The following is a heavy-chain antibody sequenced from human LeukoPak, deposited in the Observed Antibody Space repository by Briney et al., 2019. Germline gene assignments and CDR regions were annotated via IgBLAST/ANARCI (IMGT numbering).Heavy chain of an antibody. CDR2: IIPTFGTV. V-gene: IGHV1-69*13. CDR1: GGTFSGYA. Sequence: SVKVSCKASGGTFSGYAISWVRQAPGQGLEWMGGIIPTFGTVNYAQKFQGRVTITADESTSTGYMELSSLRSEDTAVYYCARDREVGGTTLAFDSWGPGTLVTVSS. CDR3: ARDREVGGTTLAFDS. D-gene: IGHD1-26*01. J-gene: IGHJ4*02.